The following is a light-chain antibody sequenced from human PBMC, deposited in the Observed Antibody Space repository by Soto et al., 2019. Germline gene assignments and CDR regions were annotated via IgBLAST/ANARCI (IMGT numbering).Light chain of an antibody. J-gene: IGKJ5*01. CDR3: QQYYKTLIT. CDR1: QVLSNSNNTNS. CDR2: WAS. V-gene: IGKV4-1*01. Sequence: DFVLTQSPDSLAVSLGEKATINCRFSQVLSNSNNTNSLTWYQQKPGQPPKLLIYWASTRAAGVPDRFSGSGSGTDFTLTISSLQAEDVAVYYCQQYYKTLITFGQGTRLEIK.